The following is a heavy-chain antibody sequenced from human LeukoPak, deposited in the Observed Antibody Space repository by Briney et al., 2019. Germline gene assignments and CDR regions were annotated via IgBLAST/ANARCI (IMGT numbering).Heavy chain of an antibody. CDR3: ARDSSFVLPRSPSDY. J-gene: IGHJ4*02. Sequence: WASVKVSCKASGYTFTSYGISWVRQAPGQGLEWMGWISAYNGNTNYAQKLQGRVTMTTDTSTSTAYMELRSLRSDDTAVYYCARDSSFVLPRSPSDYWGQGTLVTVSS. CDR1: GYTFTSYG. CDR2: ISAYNGNT. D-gene: IGHD3-10*02. V-gene: IGHV1-18*01.